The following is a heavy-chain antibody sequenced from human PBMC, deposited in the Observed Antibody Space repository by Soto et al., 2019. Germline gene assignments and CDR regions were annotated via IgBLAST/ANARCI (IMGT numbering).Heavy chain of an antibody. Sequence: SETLSLTCTVSGDSISGHSWVWIRQPAGKGLEWIEHIYPSGSTSYNPSPRSRVTMSLDTSSNQIFLNLTSVTAEDTAVFYCVRGRSYSVYDFWGPGTLVTVSS. J-gene: IGHJ4*02. CDR2: IYPSGST. CDR1: GDSISGHS. V-gene: IGHV4-4*07. CDR3: VRGRSYSVYDF. D-gene: IGHD5-12*01.